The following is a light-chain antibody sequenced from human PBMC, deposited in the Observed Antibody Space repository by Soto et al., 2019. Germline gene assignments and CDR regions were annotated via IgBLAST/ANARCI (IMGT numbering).Light chain of an antibody. CDR3: QKRSNWPRT. J-gene: IGKJ1*01. Sequence: LVLTQSPATQSLPPGKRASLSCRASQNISNYLIWYQQKPGQDPRLLMYDVSNRATGIPARFSGSGSGTDFTLTISSLEPEDFAVYYCQKRSNWPRTFGQGTKV. CDR1: QNISNY. CDR2: DVS. V-gene: IGKV3-11*01.